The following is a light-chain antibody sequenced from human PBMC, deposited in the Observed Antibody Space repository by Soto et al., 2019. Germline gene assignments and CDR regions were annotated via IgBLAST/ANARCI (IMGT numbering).Light chain of an antibody. J-gene: IGLJ2*01. V-gene: IGLV1-44*01. CDR3: AAWDDSLNGVL. CDR2: NNY. Sequence: QSVLTQPPSASGTPGQRVTISCSGSSSNIGTNIVSWYQQLPGTAPKLLIYNNYQRPSGVPDRFSGSKSGTSASLAISGLQSEDEADYYCAAWDDSLNGVLFGGGTKLTVL. CDR1: SSNIGTNI.